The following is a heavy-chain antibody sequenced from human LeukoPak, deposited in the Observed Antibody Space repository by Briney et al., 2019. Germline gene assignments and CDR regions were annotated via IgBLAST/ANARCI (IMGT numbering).Heavy chain of an antibody. CDR2: IYYSGST. D-gene: IGHD2-2*01. Sequence: SQTLSLTCTVSGGSISSGDYYWSWIRQPPGKGLEWIGYIYYSGSTYYNPSLKSRVTISVDTSKNQFSLKLSSVTAADTAVYYCARGLGYCSSTSCYYYFDYWGQGTLVTVSP. V-gene: IGHV4-30-4*01. J-gene: IGHJ4*02. CDR3: ARGLGYCSSTSCYYYFDY. CDR1: GGSISSGDYY.